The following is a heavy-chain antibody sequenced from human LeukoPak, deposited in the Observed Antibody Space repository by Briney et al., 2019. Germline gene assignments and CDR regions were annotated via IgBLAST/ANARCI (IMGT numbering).Heavy chain of an antibody. CDR1: GFTFSSYD. Sequence: GGSLRLSCAASGFTFSSYDMHWVRQATGKGLEWVSGIGTAGDTYYPGSVKGRFTISRENAKNSLYLQMSSLRAGDTAVYYCARALDSGSNGMDVWGQGTTVTVSS. J-gene: IGHJ6*02. V-gene: IGHV3-13*01. CDR3: ARALDSGSNGMDV. CDR2: IGTAGDT. D-gene: IGHD3/OR15-3a*01.